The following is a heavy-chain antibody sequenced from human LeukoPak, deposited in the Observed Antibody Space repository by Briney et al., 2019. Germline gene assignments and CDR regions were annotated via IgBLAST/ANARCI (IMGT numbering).Heavy chain of an antibody. V-gene: IGHV4-34*01. CDR3: ARGHIQVDTARCLDY. CDR1: GGSFSGYY. Sequence: SETLSLTCAVYGGSFSGYYWSWIRQPPGKGLEWIGEINHSGSTNYNPSLKSRVTISVDTSKNQFSLKPSSVTAADTAVYYCARGHIQVDTARCLDYWGQGTLVTVSS. D-gene: IGHD5-18*01. CDR2: INHSGST. J-gene: IGHJ4*02.